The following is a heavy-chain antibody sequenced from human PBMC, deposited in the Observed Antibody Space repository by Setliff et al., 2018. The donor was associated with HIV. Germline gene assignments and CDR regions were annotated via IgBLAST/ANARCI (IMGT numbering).Heavy chain of an antibody. CDR1: GFTFSSYG. CDR2: IWYDGTNI. D-gene: IGHD3-22*01. J-gene: IGHJ3*02. Sequence: GGSLRLSCVVSGFTFSSYGMHWVRQAPGKGLEWVAVIWYDGTNIYYVDSVKGRFTISRDNTKNSLYLQMNSLRAEDTAVYFCARGDYYDSSGYYTDAFDIWGQGTMVTVSS. V-gene: IGHV3-33*03. CDR3: ARGDYYDSSGYYTDAFDI.